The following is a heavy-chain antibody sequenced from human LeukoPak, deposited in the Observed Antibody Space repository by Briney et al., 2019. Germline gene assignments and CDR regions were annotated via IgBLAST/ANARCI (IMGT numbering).Heavy chain of an antibody. CDR1: GFTFSSYE. CDR3: ARDRWFGELYY. D-gene: IGHD3-10*01. V-gene: IGHV3-48*03. CDR2: SSGSTI. Sequence: PGGSLRLSCAASGFTFSSYEMNWVRQAPGKGLEWVSSSGSTIYYADSVKGRFTISRDNAKNSLYLQMNSLRAEDTAVYYCARDRWFGELYYWGQGTLVTVSS. J-gene: IGHJ4*02.